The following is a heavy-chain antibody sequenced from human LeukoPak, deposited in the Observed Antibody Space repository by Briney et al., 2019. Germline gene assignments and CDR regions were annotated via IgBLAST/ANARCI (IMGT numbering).Heavy chain of an antibody. CDR2: IIPIFGTA. D-gene: IGHD1-26*01. Sequence: ASVKVSCKASGGTFSSYAISWVRQAPGQGLEWMGGIIPIFGTANYAQKLQGRVTMTTDTSTSTAYMELRSLRSDDTAVYYCARVGSSDYWGQGTLVTVSS. CDR3: ARVGSSDY. V-gene: IGHV1-69*05. J-gene: IGHJ4*02. CDR1: GGTFSSYA.